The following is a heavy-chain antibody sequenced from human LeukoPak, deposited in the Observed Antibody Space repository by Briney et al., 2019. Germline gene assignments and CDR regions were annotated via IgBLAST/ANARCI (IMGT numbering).Heavy chain of an antibody. D-gene: IGHD6-13*01. V-gene: IGHV3-21*01. CDR1: GFTFSSYS. CDR3: ARDLIPLGAAAGSDY. CDR2: ISSSSSYI. J-gene: IGHJ4*02. Sequence: GGSLRLSCAASGFTFSSYSMNWVRQPPGKGLEWVSSISSSSSYIYYADSVKGRFTISRDNAKNSLYLQMNSLRAEDTAVYYCARDLIPLGAAAGSDYWGQGTLVTVSS.